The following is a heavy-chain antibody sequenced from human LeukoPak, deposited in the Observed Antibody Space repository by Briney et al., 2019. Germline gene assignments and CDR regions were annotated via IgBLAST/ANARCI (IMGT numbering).Heavy chain of an antibody. CDR2: IRYDGSNK. Sequence: GGSLRLSCAASGFTFSSYGMHWVRQAPGKGLEWVAFIRYDGSNKYYADSVKGRFTISRDKSKNTLYLQMNSLRAEDTAVYYCARELSTIYAFDIWGQGTMVTVSS. D-gene: IGHD1-26*01. CDR1: GFTFSSYG. CDR3: ARELSTIYAFDI. V-gene: IGHV3-30*02. J-gene: IGHJ3*02.